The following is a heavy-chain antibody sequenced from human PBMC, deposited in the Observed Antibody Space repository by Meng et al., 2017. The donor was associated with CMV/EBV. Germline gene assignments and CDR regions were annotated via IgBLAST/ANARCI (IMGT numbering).Heavy chain of an antibody. CDR3: ARGHPQGQLAYYYYGMDV. V-gene: IGHV1-46*01. J-gene: IGHJ6*02. CDR2: INPSGGST. Sequence: ASVTVSCKASGYTFTSYYMHWVRQAPGQGLEWMGIINPSGGSTSYAQKFQGRVTMTRDTSTSTVYMELSSLRSEDTAVYYCARGHPQGQLAYYYYGMDVWGQGTTVTVSS. D-gene: IGHD6-6*01. CDR1: GYTFTSYY.